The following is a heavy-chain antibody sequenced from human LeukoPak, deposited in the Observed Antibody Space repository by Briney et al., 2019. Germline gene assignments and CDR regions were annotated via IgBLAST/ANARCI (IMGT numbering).Heavy chain of an antibody. J-gene: IGHJ6*03. CDR3: ARTKNPYYYYYYMEF. V-gene: IGHV4-38-2*01. CDR2: IYHSGSS. CDR1: GYTISSGHY. Sequence: SETLSLTCAVSGYTISSGHYRVWIRQPQGKGLEYIGNIYHSGSSHYNPSLKSRVTISVDTSNNQFSLKLSSVTAADTAVYYCARTKNPYYYYYYMEFWGRGTTVTVSS.